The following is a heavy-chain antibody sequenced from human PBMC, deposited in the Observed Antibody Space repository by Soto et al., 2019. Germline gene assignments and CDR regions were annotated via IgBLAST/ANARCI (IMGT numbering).Heavy chain of an antibody. D-gene: IGHD6-19*01. CDR2: IYYSGST. CDR1: GGSISSSSYY. J-gene: IGHJ5*02. Sequence: KTSETLSLTCTVSGGSISSSSYYWGWIRQPPGKGLEWIGSIYYSGSTYYNPSLKSRVTISVDTSKNQFSLKLSSVTAADTAVYYCARTRAVWFDPWGQGTLVTVSS. V-gene: IGHV4-39*01. CDR3: ARTRAVWFDP.